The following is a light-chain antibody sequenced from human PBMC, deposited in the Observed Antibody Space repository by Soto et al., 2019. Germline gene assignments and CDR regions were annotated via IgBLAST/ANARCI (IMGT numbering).Light chain of an antibody. CDR1: SGSVSTSYY. CDR2: TTN. V-gene: IGLV8-61*01. Sequence: QTVVTQEPSFSVSPGGTVTLTCGLSSGSVSTSYYPSWYQQTPGQAPRTLIYTTNTRSSGVPDRFSGSILGNKAALTITGAQADDESDYYCVLYMSSAFGVFGGGTKVTVL. J-gene: IGLJ3*02. CDR3: VLYMSSAFGV.